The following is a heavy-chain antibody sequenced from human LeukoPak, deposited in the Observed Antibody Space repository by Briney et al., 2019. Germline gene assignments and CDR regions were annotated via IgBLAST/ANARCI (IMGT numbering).Heavy chain of an antibody. CDR2: INHSGST. Sequence: PSETLSLTCAVYGGSFSGYYWSWIRQPPGKGLEWIGEINHSGSTNYNPSLKSRVTISVDTSKNQFSLKLSSVTAADTAVYYCARNGLTTVTTDYYGMDVWGQGTTVTVS. J-gene: IGHJ6*02. CDR3: ARNGLTTVTTDYYGMDV. D-gene: IGHD4-4*01. CDR1: GGSFSGYY. V-gene: IGHV4-34*01.